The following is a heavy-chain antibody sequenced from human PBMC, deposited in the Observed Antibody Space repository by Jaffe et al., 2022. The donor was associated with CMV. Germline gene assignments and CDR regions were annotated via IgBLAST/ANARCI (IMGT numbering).Heavy chain of an antibody. CDR2: ISSSSSYI. V-gene: IGHV3-21*01. CDR1: GFTFSSYS. CDR3: ARDGHATVDTAMVTFAEYFQH. Sequence: EVQLVESGGGLVKPGGSLRLSCAASGFTFSSYSMNWVRQAPGKGLEWVSSISSSSSYIYYADSVKGRFTISRDNAKNSLYLQMNSLRAEDTAVYYCARDGHATVDTAMVTFAEYFQHWGQGTLVTVSS. D-gene: IGHD5-18*01. J-gene: IGHJ1*01.